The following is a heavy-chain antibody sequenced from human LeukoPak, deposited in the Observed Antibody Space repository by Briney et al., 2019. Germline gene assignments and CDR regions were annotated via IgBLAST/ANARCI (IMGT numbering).Heavy chain of an antibody. CDR2: IYTSGST. D-gene: IGHD2-15*01. CDR1: GGSISSYY. CDR3: ARDSRYCSGGSCYASYYYYGMDV. J-gene: IGHJ6*02. Sequence: SETLSLTCTVSGGSISSYYWSWIRQPAGKGLEWIGRIYTSGSTNYNPSLKSRVTMSVDTSKNQFSLKLSSVTAADTAVYYCARDSRYCSGGSCYASYYYYGMDVWAKGPRSPSP. V-gene: IGHV4-4*07.